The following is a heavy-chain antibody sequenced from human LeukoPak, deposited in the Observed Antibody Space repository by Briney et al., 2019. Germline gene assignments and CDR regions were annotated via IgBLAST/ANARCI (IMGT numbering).Heavy chain of an antibody. CDR2: IWYDGSNK. CDR3: ARDPKLKRLPGTYFDY. V-gene: IGHV3-33*08. J-gene: IGHJ4*02. CDR1: GFTFSSYW. D-gene: IGHD1-26*01. Sequence: PGGSLRLSCAASGFTFSSYWMSWVRQAPGKGLEWVAVIWYDGSNKYYADSVKGRFTISRDNSKNTLYLQMNSLRAEDTAVYYCARDPKLKRLPGTYFDYWGQGTLVTVSS.